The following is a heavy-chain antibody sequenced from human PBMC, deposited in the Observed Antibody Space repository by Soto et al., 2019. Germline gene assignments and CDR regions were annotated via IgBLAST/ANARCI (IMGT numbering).Heavy chain of an antibody. Sequence: PSETLSLTCTVSGGSISSYYWSWIRQPPGKGLEWIGYIYYSGSTNYNPSLKSRVTISVDTSKNQFSLKLSSVTAADTAVYYCARGRRRVGATSEVDYWGQGTLVTVSS. CDR3: ARGRRRVGATSEVDY. J-gene: IGHJ4*02. V-gene: IGHV4-59*01. CDR2: IYYSGST. CDR1: GGSISSYY. D-gene: IGHD1-26*01.